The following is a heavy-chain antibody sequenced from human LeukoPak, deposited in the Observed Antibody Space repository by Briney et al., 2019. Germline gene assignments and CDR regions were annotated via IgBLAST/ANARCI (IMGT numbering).Heavy chain of an antibody. J-gene: IGHJ4*02. V-gene: IGHV3-7*01. Sequence: GGSLRLSCAASGFTFSSYWMSWVRQAPGKGLEWVANIKQDGSEKYYVDSVKGRFTISRDNAKNSLYLQMNSLRAEDTAVYYCARDGYSYGYYFDYWGQGTLVTVSS. CDR3: ARDGYSYGYYFDY. D-gene: IGHD5-18*01. CDR1: GFTFSSYW. CDR2: IKQDGSEK.